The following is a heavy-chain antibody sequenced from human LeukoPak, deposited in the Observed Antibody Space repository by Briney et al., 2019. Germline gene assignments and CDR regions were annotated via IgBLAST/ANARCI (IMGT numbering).Heavy chain of an antibody. Sequence: SETLSLTCTVSGGSISSGSYYWSWIRQPAGKGLEWIGRFYTSGRTNYNPSLKSRVTISVDTSKKQFSLKLNSVTAADTAVYYCARENSGSYYEFDYWGQGTLVTVSS. V-gene: IGHV4-61*02. CDR3: ARENSGSYYEFDY. CDR1: GGSISSGSYY. J-gene: IGHJ4*02. CDR2: FYTSGRT. D-gene: IGHD1-26*01.